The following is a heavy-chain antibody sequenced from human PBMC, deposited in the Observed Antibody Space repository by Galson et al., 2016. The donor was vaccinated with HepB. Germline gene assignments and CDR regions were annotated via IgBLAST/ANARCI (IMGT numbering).Heavy chain of an antibody. D-gene: IGHD3/OR15-3a*01. V-gene: IGHV3-23*01. Sequence: SLRLSCAASGFTFSSYAMNWVRQAPGKGLEWVSSITGSGSITYYADSVKGRFTIFRDNSKNTLYLQMNSLRAEDTAVYYCAKDLVAERDYDFWSDYPNPMDVWGQGTTVTVSS. CDR1: GFTFSSYA. CDR2: ITGSGSIT. J-gene: IGHJ6*02. CDR3: AKDLVAERDYDFWSDYPNPMDV.